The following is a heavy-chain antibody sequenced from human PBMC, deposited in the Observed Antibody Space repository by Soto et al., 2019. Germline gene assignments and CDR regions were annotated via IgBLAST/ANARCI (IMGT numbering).Heavy chain of an antibody. V-gene: IGHV3-72*01. CDR1: GFTFSDHH. J-gene: IGHJ4*02. D-gene: IGHD2-8*01. CDR3: ARLMGTSFDL. CDR2: ARNKANGYTT. Sequence: GGSLRLSCVVPGFTFSDHHMDWVRQAPGKGLEWVGRARNKANGYTTVHDASVKGRFTISRDDSKNSLYLQMNSLKTGDTAVYFCARLMGTSFDLWGQGALVTVSS.